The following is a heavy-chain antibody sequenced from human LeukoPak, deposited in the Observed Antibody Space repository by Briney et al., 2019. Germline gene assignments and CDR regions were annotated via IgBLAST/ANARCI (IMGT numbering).Heavy chain of an antibody. J-gene: IGHJ6*03. CDR3: ARGYSSGWYGDSYYYYMDV. V-gene: IGHV4-59*01. CDR2: IYYTGST. CDR1: GGSISTYY. Sequence: TTSETLSLTCTISGGSISTYYWSWIRQPPGKGLEWIGYIYYTGSTSYNPSLKSRVTMSLDASKNQFSLELNSVTPADTAVYYCARGYSSGWYGDSYYYYMDVWGKGTTVTVSS. D-gene: IGHD6-19*01.